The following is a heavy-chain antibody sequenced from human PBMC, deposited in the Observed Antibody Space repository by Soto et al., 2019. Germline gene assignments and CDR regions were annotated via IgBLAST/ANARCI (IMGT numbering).Heavy chain of an antibody. J-gene: IGHJ6*02. Sequence: SETLSLTCTVSGGSVSSGSYYWRWIRQPPGKGLEWIGYIYYSGSTNYNPSLKSRVTISVDTSKNQFSLKLSSVTAADTAGYYCARDGRDGYRRYYYYGMDGWAQGTTVTVSS. V-gene: IGHV4-61*01. CDR2: IYYSGST. CDR3: ARDGRDGYRRYYYYGMDG. CDR1: GGSVSSGSYY. D-gene: IGHD5-12*01.